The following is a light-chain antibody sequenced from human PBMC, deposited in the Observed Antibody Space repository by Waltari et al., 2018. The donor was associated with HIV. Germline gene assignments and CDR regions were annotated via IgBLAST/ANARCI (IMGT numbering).Light chain of an antibody. CDR2: DVT. CDR3: CSYAGSYTLI. Sequence: QSALTQPRSVSGSPGQSVTISCTGTSSDVGGYTYVSWFQHHPGKAPKLMIYDVTERPSGVPDRFAGSKSGNTASLTISGLQSEDEADYYCCSYAGSYTLIFGGGTKLTVL. CDR1: SSDVGGYTY. J-gene: IGLJ2*01. V-gene: IGLV2-11*01.